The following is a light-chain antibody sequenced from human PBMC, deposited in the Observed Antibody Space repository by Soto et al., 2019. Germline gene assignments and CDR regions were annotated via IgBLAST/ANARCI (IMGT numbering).Light chain of an antibody. V-gene: IGKV3-20*01. CDR3: QQYGSSPET. J-gene: IGKJ1*01. CDR1: QSVSSSY. CDR2: GAS. Sequence: EIVLTQSPGTLSLSPGERATLSCRARQSVSSSYLAWYQQKPGQAPRLLIYGASSRAAGIPDRFSGSGSGTDFTLTISRLEPEDFVVYYCQQYGSSPETFGQGTKVEIK.